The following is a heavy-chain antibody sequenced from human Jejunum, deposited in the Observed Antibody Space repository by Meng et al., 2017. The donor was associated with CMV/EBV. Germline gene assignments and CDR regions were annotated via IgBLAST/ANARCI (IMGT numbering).Heavy chain of an antibody. V-gene: IGHV1-2*02. J-gene: IGHJ4*02. CDR2: INPYTGDT. CDR1: EYTFTDYY. CDR3: AKDGGSFLDYYFDS. Sequence: KDPEYTFTDYYVPWVRQAPRQGLEWIGYINPYTGDTNYAQKFQGRVTMTRDTSTNTAYMELTRLRSDDTALYYCAKDGGSFLDYYFDSWGQGTLVTVSS. D-gene: IGHD3-16*01.